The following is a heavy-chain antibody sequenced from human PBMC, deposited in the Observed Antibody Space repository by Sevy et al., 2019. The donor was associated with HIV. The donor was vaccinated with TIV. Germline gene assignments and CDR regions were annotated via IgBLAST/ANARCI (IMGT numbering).Heavy chain of an antibody. CDR1: GFTFSKYS. CDR2: LSFGCGEI. D-gene: IGHD2-8*01. J-gene: IGHJ4*02. Sequence: GGSLRLSCAASGFTFSKYSMSWVRQPPGKGLEWVSTLSFGCGEINHADSVKGRFTISRDNSKNSLYLQMNNLRAEDTAVYYCTREGCTKPHDFWGQGTLVTVSS. V-gene: IGHV3-23*01. CDR3: TREGCTKPHDF.